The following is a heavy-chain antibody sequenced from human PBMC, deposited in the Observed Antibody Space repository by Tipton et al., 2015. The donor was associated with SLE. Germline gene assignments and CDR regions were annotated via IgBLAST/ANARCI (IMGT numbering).Heavy chain of an antibody. J-gene: IGHJ4*02. Sequence: LRLSCTVSGGSISGHYRSWIRQPPGKGLEWIGYIYDSGSTSYNPSLKSRVTISEDTSKQQFSLKLSSLSAADTAVYYCARHAGDYAYFDSWGQGPLVTVSS. D-gene: IGHD4-17*01. V-gene: IGHV4-59*08. CDR2: IYDSGST. CDR3: ARHAGDYAYFDS. CDR1: GGSISGHY.